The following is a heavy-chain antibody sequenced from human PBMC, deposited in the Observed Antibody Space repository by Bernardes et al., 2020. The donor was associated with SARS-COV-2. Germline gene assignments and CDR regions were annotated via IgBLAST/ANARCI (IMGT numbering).Heavy chain of an antibody. D-gene: IGHD4-17*01. J-gene: IGHJ5*02. Sequence: ASVKVSCEVSGYTLTELSMHWVRQAPGKGLEWMGGFDPEDGETIYAQKFQGRVTMTEDTSTDTAYMELSSLRSEDTAVYYCATAPTVTTSNWFDPWGQGTLVTVSS. CDR1: GYTLTELS. V-gene: IGHV1-24*01. CDR2: FDPEDGET. CDR3: ATAPTVTTSNWFDP.